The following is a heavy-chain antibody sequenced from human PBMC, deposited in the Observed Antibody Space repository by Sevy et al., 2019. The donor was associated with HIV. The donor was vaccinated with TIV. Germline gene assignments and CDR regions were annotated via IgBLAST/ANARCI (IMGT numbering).Heavy chain of an antibody. D-gene: IGHD3-10*01. Sequence: GESLKISCAASGFTFSNYFMNWVRQAPGKGLEWVSSISSGSTYIFYADSLKGRFTISRDNAKNSLYLHMNSLRAEDTAVYYCARGDYYGSLYYFDYWGPGTSVTVSS. V-gene: IGHV3-21*01. J-gene: IGHJ4*02. CDR1: GFTFSNYF. CDR3: ARGDYYGSLYYFDY. CDR2: ISSGSTYI.